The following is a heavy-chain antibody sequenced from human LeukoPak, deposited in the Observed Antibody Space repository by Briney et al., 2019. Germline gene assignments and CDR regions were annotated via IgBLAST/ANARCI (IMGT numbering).Heavy chain of an antibody. Sequence: PGGSLRLSCAASGFPFSSYAMNWVRQAPGKGLEWVSFISSSGTTKHYADSVKGRFTISRDNAKNSLYLQMNSLRAEDTAVYYCASTSITMVRGALDYWGQGTLVTVSS. CDR2: ISSSGTTK. J-gene: IGHJ4*02. D-gene: IGHD3-10*01. CDR3: ASTSITMVRGALDY. V-gene: IGHV3-48*03. CDR1: GFPFSSYA.